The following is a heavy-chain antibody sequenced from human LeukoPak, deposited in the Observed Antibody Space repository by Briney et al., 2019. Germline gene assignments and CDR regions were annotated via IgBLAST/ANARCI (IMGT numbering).Heavy chain of an antibody. CDR2: ISGSGGRT. CDR3: ARGGGNFDRSGYYEYYFDY. Sequence: GGSLRLSCVASGFSFSVYAMSWVRQAPGKGLEWVSGISGSGGRTYSADSVKGRFTISRDNSSTTLYLQMNSLRAEDTAVYYCARGGGNFDRSGYYEYYFDYWGQGTLVTVSS. D-gene: IGHD3-22*01. CDR1: GFSFSVYA. V-gene: IGHV3-23*01. J-gene: IGHJ4*02.